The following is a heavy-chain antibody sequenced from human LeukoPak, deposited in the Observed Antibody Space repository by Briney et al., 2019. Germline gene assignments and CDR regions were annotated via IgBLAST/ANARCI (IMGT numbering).Heavy chain of an antibody. CDR2: LSRSSSTI. J-gene: IGHJ4*02. Sequence: GGSLRLSCAASGFTFSSYAMNWVRQAPGKGLEWVSYLSRSSSTIYYADSVKGRFTISRDNAKNSLYLQMNSLRAEDTAVYYCARGGYDYLWGSYRYQYYFDFWGQGTLVTVSS. CDR1: GFTFSSYA. CDR3: ARGGYDYLWGSYRYQYYFDF. V-gene: IGHV3-48*01. D-gene: IGHD3-16*02.